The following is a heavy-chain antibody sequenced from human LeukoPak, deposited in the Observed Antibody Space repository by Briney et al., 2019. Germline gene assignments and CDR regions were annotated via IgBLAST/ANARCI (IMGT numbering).Heavy chain of an antibody. CDR3: ARLPSGGYFDY. CDR2: IYYSGSI. J-gene: IGHJ4*02. V-gene: IGHV4-59*08. D-gene: IGHD3-16*01. CDR1: GXSISSYY. Sequence: SETLSLTCTVSGXSISSYYWSWIRQPPGKGLDWIGYIYYSGSINYNPSLKSRVTISVDTSKNQFSLKLSSLTAADTAVYYCARLPSGGYFDYWGQGTLVTVSS.